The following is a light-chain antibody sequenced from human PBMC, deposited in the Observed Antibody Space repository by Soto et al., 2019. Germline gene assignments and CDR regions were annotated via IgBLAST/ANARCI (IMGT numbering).Light chain of an antibody. Sequence: EIVLTQSPATLSLSPGDRATLSCRASQSVRNSLVWYQQKPGQAPRLLIYDASNRAIVIPARFSGSGSGTDFTLTITSLEPEDFAVYYCQQRSNWPWTFGPGTKVEIK. CDR3: QQRSNWPWT. CDR2: DAS. CDR1: QSVRNS. J-gene: IGKJ1*01. V-gene: IGKV3-11*01.